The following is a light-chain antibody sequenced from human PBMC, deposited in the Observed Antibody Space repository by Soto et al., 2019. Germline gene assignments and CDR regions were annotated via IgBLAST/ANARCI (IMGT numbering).Light chain of an antibody. V-gene: IGKV1-5*01. Sequence: DIQMIQSPSTLSASVGDRVTITCRASQSISSWLAWYQQKPGKAPRLLIYDASYLESGVPSRFSGSGSGTEFTLTISDLQPDDLATYYCQQYNNFWTFGPGTKVEI. CDR2: DAS. CDR1: QSISSW. J-gene: IGKJ1*01. CDR3: QQYNNFWT.